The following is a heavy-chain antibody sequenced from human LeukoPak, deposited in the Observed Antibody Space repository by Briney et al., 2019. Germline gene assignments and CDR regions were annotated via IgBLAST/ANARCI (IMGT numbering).Heavy chain of an antibody. CDR1: GGSLSDYY. CDR2: ITHSGST. V-gene: IGHV4-34*01. D-gene: IGHD1-1*01. CDR3: ASQVRLERRYYYYYMDV. Sequence: PSETLSLTCAVYGGSLSDYYWSWIRQPPGKGLEWLGEITHSGSTNYNPSLKSRVTISLDTSKNQFSLKLSSVTAADTAVYYCASQVRLERRYYYYYMDVWDKGTTVTVSS. J-gene: IGHJ6*03.